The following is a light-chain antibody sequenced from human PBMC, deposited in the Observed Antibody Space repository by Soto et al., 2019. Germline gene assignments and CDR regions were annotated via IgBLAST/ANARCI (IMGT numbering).Light chain of an antibody. V-gene: IGKV3-15*01. CDR2: GAS. CDR1: QSVRSN. CDR3: QQYNKWPIT. Sequence: TLSVSQGQRNTLSCRASQSVRSNLAWYQQKPGQAPRLLIYGASTRATGIPVRFSGSGSGTEFTLTISSLQSEDSAFYYCQQYNKWPITFGQGTRLEI. J-gene: IGKJ5*01.